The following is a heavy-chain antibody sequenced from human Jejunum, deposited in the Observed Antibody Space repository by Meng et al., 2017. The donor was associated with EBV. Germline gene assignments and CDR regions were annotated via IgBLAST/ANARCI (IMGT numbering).Heavy chain of an antibody. CDR3: ARESYSDSSGYYSLDY. V-gene: IGHV4-4*02. CDR1: GGSISSSKW. CDR2: IHHIEVT. D-gene: IGHD3-22*01. Sequence: QVPAREAGPGLVKPSGTLSLTWAVLGGSISSSKWWIWVRQAPGKGLEWIGEIHHIEVTNYNPSLKSRVTISVDKSKNQFSLNLSSVTAADTAVYYCARESYSDSSGYYSLDYWGQGSLVTVSS. J-gene: IGHJ4*02.